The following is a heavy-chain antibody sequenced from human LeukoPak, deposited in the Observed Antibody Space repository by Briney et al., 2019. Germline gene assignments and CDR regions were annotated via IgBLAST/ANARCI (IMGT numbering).Heavy chain of an antibody. V-gene: IGHV3-23*01. CDR3: AKDLVVVNDAFDI. CDR2: ISGSGGST. D-gene: IGHD3-22*01. CDR1: GFTFSSYA. Sequence: PGGSQRLSCAASGFTFSSYAMSWVRQAPGKGLEWVSAISGSGGSTYYADSAKGRFTISRDNSKNTLYLQMNSLRAEDTAVYYCAKDLVVVNDAFDIWGQGTMVTVSS. J-gene: IGHJ3*02.